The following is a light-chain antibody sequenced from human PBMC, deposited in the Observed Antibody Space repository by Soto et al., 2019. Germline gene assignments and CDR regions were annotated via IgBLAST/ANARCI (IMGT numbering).Light chain of an antibody. CDR2: LGS. V-gene: IGKV2-28*01. CDR3: MEALQTPQYT. Sequence: DIVLTQSPLSLTATSGEPASISCRSSQSLLHSNGDSLLDWYLQKPGQSPQLLIYLGSHRASGVPDRFSGCGSGTDFTLKISRVEAEDVGIYYCMEALQTPQYTFGQGTKLEIK. J-gene: IGKJ2*01. CDR1: QSLLHSNGDSL.